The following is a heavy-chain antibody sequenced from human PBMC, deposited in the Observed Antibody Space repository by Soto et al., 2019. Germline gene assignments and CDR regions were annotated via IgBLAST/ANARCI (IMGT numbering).Heavy chain of an antibody. V-gene: IGHV3-7*01. D-gene: IGHD3-22*01. Sequence: PGGSLRLSCAASGFTFSSYWLSWVRQAPGKGLEWVANIKQDGSEKYYVDSVKGRFTISRDNAKNSLYLQMNSLRAEDTAVYYCARGSPGRGYFYYYGMDVWGQGTTVTVSS. CDR1: GFTFSSYW. CDR3: ARGSPGRGYFYYYGMDV. J-gene: IGHJ6*02. CDR2: IKQDGSEK.